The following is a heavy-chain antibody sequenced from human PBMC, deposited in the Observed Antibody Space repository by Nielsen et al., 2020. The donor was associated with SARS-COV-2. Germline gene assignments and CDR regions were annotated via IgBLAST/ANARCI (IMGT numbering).Heavy chain of an antibody. V-gene: IGHV3-74*01. D-gene: IGHD2-2*01. CDR2: IDSDGITT. J-gene: IGHJ6*02. Sequence: GESLKISCAASGFTFSNAWMSWVRQAPGKGLVWVSRIDSDGITTSYADSVKGRFTISRDNAKNTLYLQMNSLRAEDTAVYYCAKGPSSTYGMDVWGQGTTVTVSS. CDR3: AKGPSSTYGMDV. CDR1: GFTFSNAW.